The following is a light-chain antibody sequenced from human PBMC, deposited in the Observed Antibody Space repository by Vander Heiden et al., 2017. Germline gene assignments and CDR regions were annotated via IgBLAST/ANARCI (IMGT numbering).Light chain of an antibody. J-gene: IGLJ2*01. V-gene: IGLV3-1*01. Sequence: SYELTPPPSVSVSPRQTASITCSGDKLGDKYAFWYQQKPGQSPVLVIYQDSKGTAGISERFSGSNSVNTATLTISVPQAMDEADYYCQAWDSSTEVFGGGTKLTVL. CDR3: QAWDSSTEV. CDR2: QDS. CDR1: KLGDKY.